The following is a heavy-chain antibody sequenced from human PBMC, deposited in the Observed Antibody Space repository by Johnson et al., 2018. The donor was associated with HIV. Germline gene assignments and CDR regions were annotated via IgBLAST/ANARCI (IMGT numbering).Heavy chain of an antibody. CDR3: ARERSEIYCSSTSCSFSIGAFDI. J-gene: IGHJ3*02. V-gene: IGHV3-13*01. CDR1: GFTFSSYD. CDR2: IGTAGDT. Sequence: MQLVESGGGLVQPGGSLRLSCAASGFTFSSYDMHWVRQATGKGLEWVSAIGTAGDTYYPGSVKGRFTISRENAKNTLYLQMNSLRAEDTAVYYCARERSEIYCSSTSCSFSIGAFDIWGQGTMVTVSS. D-gene: IGHD2-2*01.